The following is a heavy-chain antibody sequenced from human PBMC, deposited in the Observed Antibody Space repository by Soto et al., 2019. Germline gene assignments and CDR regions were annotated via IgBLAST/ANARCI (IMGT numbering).Heavy chain of an antibody. Sequence: QVQLVESGGGVVQPGRSLRLSCAASGFTFSSYAMHWVRQAPGKGLEWVAVISYDGSNKYYADSVKGRFTISRDNSKNTLYLQMTSLRAEDTAVYYCARGIAAAGPFDYWGQGTLVTVSS. V-gene: IGHV3-30-3*01. J-gene: IGHJ4*02. CDR3: ARGIAAAGPFDY. CDR2: ISYDGSNK. CDR1: GFTFSSYA. D-gene: IGHD6-13*01.